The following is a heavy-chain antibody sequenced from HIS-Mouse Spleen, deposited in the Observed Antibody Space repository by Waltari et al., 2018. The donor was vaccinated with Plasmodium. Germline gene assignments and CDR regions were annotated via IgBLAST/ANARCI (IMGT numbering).Heavy chain of an antibody. D-gene: IGHD6-13*01. Sequence: EVQLVESGGGLVQPGGSLRLSCAASGFPFSSYWMSWVRQAPGKGLEWVANIKQDGSEKYYVDSVKGRFTISRDNAKNSLYLQMNSLRAEDTAVYYCARGRYSSSWYYFDYWGQGTLVTVSS. J-gene: IGHJ4*02. CDR3: ARGRYSSSWYYFDY. CDR1: GFPFSSYW. V-gene: IGHV3-7*01. CDR2: IKQDGSEK.